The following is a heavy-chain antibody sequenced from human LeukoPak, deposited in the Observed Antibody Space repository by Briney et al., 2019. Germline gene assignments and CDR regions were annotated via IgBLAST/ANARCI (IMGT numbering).Heavy chain of an antibody. J-gene: IGHJ3*02. CDR3: ASSTVQQQLVDDAFDI. Sequence: GASVKVSCKASGYTFTSYGISWVRQAPGQGLEWMGWISAYNGNTNYAQKLQGRVTMTTDTSTSTAYMELRSLRSDDTAVYYCASSTVQQQLVDDAFDIWGQGTMVTVSS. CDR2: ISAYNGNT. D-gene: IGHD6-13*01. CDR1: GYTFTSYG. V-gene: IGHV1-18*01.